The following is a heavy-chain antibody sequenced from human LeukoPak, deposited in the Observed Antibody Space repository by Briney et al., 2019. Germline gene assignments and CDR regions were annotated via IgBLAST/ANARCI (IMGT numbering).Heavy chain of an antibody. D-gene: IGHD3-10*01. V-gene: IGHV4-30-4*01. Sequence: SETLSLTCTVSGGSISSGDYYWSWIRQPLGKGLEWIGYIYYSGSTYYNPSLKSRVTISVDTSKNQFSLKLSSVTAADTAVYYCARQTKLLWFGESKKSFDYWGQGTLVTVSS. J-gene: IGHJ4*02. CDR2: IYYSGST. CDR3: ARQTKLLWFGESKKSFDY. CDR1: GGSISSGDYY.